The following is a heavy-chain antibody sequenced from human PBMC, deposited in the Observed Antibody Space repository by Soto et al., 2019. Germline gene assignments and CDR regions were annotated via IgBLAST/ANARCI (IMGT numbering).Heavy chain of an antibody. CDR3: ARLVVAGSPLDY. Sequence: QVRLVQSAAEVKKPGASVTVSCKASGYPFSSYGITWVRQAPGQGLGWLGWTSAFYGNSTCSEKIQGRVTMTIDTSTSTAYMDLTSLKSDDTAVYYCARLVVAGSPLDYWGQGTLVTVSS. J-gene: IGHJ4*02. CDR1: GYPFSSYG. D-gene: IGHD2-15*01. V-gene: IGHV1-18*04. CDR2: TSAFYGNS.